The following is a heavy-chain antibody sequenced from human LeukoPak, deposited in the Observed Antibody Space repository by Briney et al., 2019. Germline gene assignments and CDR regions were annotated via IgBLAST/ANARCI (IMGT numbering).Heavy chain of an antibody. D-gene: IGHD5-24*01. J-gene: IGHJ6*02. CDR1: GFTFGDHA. V-gene: IGHV3-49*04. CDR3: TRGPTGRWLYYGMDV. Sequence: GGFLRLSCITSGFTFGDHAMSWVRQAPGKGLDWVGFIRSKGYGGTTEYAASVKGRFTISRDDSKSIAYLQMNSLKSEDTAVYYCTRGPTGRWLYYGMDVWGQGTTVIVSS. CDR2: IRSKGYGGTT.